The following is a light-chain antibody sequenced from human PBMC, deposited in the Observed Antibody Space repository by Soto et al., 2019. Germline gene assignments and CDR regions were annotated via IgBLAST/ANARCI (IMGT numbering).Light chain of an antibody. J-gene: IGKJ3*01. CDR3: QQSYSTLPLFS. CDR1: QSISSY. Sequence: DIQMTQSPSSLSASVGDRVTITCRASQSISSYLNWYQQKPGKAPKLLIYAASSLQSWVPSRFSGSGSGTDFTLTISSLQPEDFATYYCQQSYSTLPLFSFGPGTKVDIK. CDR2: AAS. V-gene: IGKV1-39*01.